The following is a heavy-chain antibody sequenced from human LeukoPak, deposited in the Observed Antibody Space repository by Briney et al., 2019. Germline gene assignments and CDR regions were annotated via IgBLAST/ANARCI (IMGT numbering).Heavy chain of an antibody. V-gene: IGHV1-24*01. CDR1: GYTLTELS. CDR3: APSTLFGSGYHY. J-gene: IGHJ4*02. CDR2: FDPEDGET. D-gene: IGHD3-9*01. Sequence: ASVKVSCKVSGYTLTELSMHWVRQAPGKGLEWMGGFDPEDGETIYAQKFQGRVTMTEDTSTDTAYMELSSLRSEDTAVYYCAPSTLFGSGYHYWGPGTLVTVPS.